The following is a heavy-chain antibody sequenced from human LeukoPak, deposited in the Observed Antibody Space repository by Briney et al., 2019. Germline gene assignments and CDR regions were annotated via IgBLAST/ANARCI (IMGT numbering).Heavy chain of an antibody. Sequence: ASVKVSCKASGGTFSSYASSWGRQAPGQGLEWMGGIIPIFGTANYAQKFQGRVTITADKSTSTAYMELSSLSSEDTAVYYCSRAPGGTRPYYYYYMDVWGKGTTVTVSS. CDR1: GGTFSSYA. J-gene: IGHJ6*03. CDR3: SRAPGGTRPYYYYYMDV. V-gene: IGHV1-69*06. D-gene: IGHD3-16*01. CDR2: IIPIFGTA.